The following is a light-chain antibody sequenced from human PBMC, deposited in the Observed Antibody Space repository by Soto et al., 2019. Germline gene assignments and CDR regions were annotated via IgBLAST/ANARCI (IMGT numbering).Light chain of an antibody. CDR2: GAS. V-gene: IGKV3-20*01. J-gene: IGKJ1*01. Sequence: EIVLTQSPGTLSLSPGERATLSCRASQSVSSSFLAWYQQKPGQAPRLLIYGASSRPTGIPDRFSGSGSGTDFTLTISRLEPEDFAVYYCPQYGSSPWTFGQGTKVEIK. CDR1: QSVSSSF. CDR3: PQYGSSPWT.